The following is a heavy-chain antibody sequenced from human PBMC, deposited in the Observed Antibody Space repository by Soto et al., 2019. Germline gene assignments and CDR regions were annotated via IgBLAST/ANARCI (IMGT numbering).Heavy chain of an antibody. Sequence: SETLSLTCAVYGGSFSGYYWSWIRQPLGKGLEWIGEINHSGSTNYNPSLKSRVTISVDTSKNQFSLKLSSVTAADTAVYYCARRALYYYYYYGMDVWGQGTTVTVSS. CDR2: INHSGST. CDR3: ARRALYYYYYYGMDV. J-gene: IGHJ6*02. CDR1: GGSFSGYY. V-gene: IGHV4-34*01.